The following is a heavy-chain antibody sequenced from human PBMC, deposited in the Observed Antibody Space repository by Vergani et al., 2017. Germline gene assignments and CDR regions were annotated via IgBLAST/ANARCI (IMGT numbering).Heavy chain of an antibody. Sequence: QVQLQESGPGLVKPSETLSLTFIVSGGSISPYYWSWIRQPAGKGLEWIGRVYTSESTNYNPSLKSRVTMSVDTSKHQFSLKLSSVTAADTAVYYCAREYSSSVGFLAYWGQGTLVTVSS. CDR2: VYTSEST. V-gene: IGHV4-4*07. CDR3: AREYSSSVGFLAY. J-gene: IGHJ4*02. CDR1: GGSISPYY. D-gene: IGHD6-6*01.